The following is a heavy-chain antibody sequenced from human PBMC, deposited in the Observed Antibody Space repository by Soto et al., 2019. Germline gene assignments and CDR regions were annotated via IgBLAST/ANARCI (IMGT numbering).Heavy chain of an antibody. CDR2: IYYSGST. D-gene: IGHD3-9*01. CDR3: ARLLRYFDWLQPFDI. V-gene: IGHV4-59*08. Sequence: SETLSLTCTVSGGSISSYYWSWIRQPPGKGLEWIGYIYYSGSTNYNPSLKSRVTISVDTSKNQFSLKLSSVTAADTAVYYCARLLRYFDWLQPFDIWGQGTMVTVSS. J-gene: IGHJ3*02. CDR1: GGSISSYY.